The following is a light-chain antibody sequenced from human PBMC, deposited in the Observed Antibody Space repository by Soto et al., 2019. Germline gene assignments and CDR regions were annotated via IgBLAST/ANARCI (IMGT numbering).Light chain of an antibody. CDR2: DAY. Sequence: EVVLTQSPVTLSLSPGERATLSCRASQSFRGLLAWYQQKPGQAHRLLIYDAYNRATGIQPRFSGSGSGTDFTLTIRSLEPEDSAVYYCKQRHMWPITFGQGTRLEIK. V-gene: IGKV3-11*01. CDR3: KQRHMWPIT. CDR1: QSFRGL. J-gene: IGKJ5*01.